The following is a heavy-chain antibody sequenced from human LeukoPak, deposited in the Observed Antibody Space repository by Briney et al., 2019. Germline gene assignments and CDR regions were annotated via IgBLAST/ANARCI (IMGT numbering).Heavy chain of an antibody. CDR1: GYSFNSYW. CDR3: ARRYSSSSGYFDY. Sequence: GESLKISCKGSGYSFNSYWIGWVRQMPGKGLKWMGIIYPGDSDARYSPSFQGQVTISADKSISTAYLQWSSLKASDTAMYYCARRYSSSSGYFDYWGQGTLVTVSS. D-gene: IGHD6-6*01. V-gene: IGHV5-51*01. J-gene: IGHJ4*02. CDR2: IYPGDSDA.